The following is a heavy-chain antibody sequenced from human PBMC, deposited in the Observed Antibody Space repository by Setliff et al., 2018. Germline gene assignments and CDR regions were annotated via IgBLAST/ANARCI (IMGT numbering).Heavy chain of an antibody. CDR3: ARNWVTAQHYYYGMDV. J-gene: IGHJ6*02. CDR2: IWNDGSSK. V-gene: IGHV3-33*08. D-gene: IGHD2-21*02. Sequence: GSLRLSCVTSGFTFSNYGMHWVRQAPGKGLEWVALIWNDGSSKFYGDSVKGRFTISRDNSKNTLYLQMDSLRAEDTAVYYCARNWVTAQHYYYGMDVWGQGTTVTVSS. CDR1: GFTFSNYG.